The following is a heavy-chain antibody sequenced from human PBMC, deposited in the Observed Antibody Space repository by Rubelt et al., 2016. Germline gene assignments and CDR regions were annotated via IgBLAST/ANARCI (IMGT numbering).Heavy chain of an antibody. Sequence: QLVQSGAEVKKPGASVKVSCKASGYTFTGYYMHWVRQAPGQGLEWMGRINPNSGGTNYAQKFQGRVTMTRDTSISTAYMELSRLRSDDTAVYYCARDRGYSYGYRYYYYGMDVWGQGTTVTVSS. V-gene: IGHV1-2*06. CDR2: INPNSGGT. CDR1: GYTFTGYY. J-gene: IGHJ6*02. CDR3: ARDRGYSYGYRYYYYGMDV. D-gene: IGHD5-18*01.